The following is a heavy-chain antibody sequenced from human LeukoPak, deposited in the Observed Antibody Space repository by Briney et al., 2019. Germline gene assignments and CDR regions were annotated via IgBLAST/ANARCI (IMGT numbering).Heavy chain of an antibody. CDR2: INHGEST. Sequence: SETLSLTCAVSGGSFSGYYWYWIRQPPGKGLEWIGEINHGESTNYNPSLKSRATLSVDTSKNQFSLKLTSVTAADTDVYYCARGRTYYYDTSGYYPSIYYGMDVWGQGTTVIVSS. D-gene: IGHD3-22*01. J-gene: IGHJ6*02. CDR1: GGSFSGYY. V-gene: IGHV4-34*01. CDR3: ARGRTYYYDTSGYYPSIYYGMDV.